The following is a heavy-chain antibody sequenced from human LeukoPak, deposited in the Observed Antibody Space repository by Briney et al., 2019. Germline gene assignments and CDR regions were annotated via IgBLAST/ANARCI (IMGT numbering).Heavy chain of an antibody. CDR3: ARDQDRFLEWLLSHDYGMDV. Sequence: GGSLRLSCTASGFSFRTYNLHWVRQAPGKGLEWVAVISYNGGYIHYEDSVKGRFTISRDNSKNTLYLQMNSLRAEDTAVYYCARDQDRFLEWLLSHDYGMDVWGQGTTVTVSS. J-gene: IGHJ6*02. V-gene: IGHV3-33*01. CDR1: GFSFRTYN. D-gene: IGHD3-3*01. CDR2: ISYNGGYI.